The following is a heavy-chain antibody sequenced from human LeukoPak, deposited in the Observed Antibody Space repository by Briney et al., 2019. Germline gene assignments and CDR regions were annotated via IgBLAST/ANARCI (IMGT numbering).Heavy chain of an antibody. CDR1: GYTFTDYY. CDR3: ARGGWWELLPGRDYCDH. J-gene: IGHJ4*02. Sequence: ASVNVSCKASGYTFTDYYIHWVRQAPGQGLDWMGWINPKSGATKSAKKFQGRVTVTRDSSIGTVYLELSSLTSDDTGVYYCARGGWWELLPGRDYCDHWGQGTLVPVSS. V-gene: IGHV1-2*02. D-gene: IGHD1-26*01. CDR2: INPKSGAT.